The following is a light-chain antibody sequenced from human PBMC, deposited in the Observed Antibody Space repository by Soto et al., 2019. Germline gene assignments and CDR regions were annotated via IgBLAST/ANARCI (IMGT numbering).Light chain of an antibody. CDR3: HQRQSWPRT. Sequence: IVLKPSPSTLYPFPDDRITLSCRASQYINTRLAWYQHRPGQAPRLLIYQTSLRAAGIPARFSASGSGTDFTLTISDVQPEDFALYYCHQRQSWPRTFGQGTKVDIK. CDR1: QYINTR. V-gene: IGKV3-11*01. J-gene: IGKJ1*01. CDR2: QTS.